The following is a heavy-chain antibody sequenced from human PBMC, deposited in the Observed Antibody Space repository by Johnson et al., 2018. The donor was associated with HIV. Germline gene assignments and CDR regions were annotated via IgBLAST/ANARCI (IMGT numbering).Heavy chain of an antibody. CDR2: ISYDGTNK. Sequence: QVQLVESGGGVVQPGKSLRIYCAVSEFTFSNYAMHWVLLPPGKGLQWVAVISYDGTNKYYADSVQGRFTISRDDSKDTLYLQMDSLRAEDSALYYCARGRKDIGAADGLDNDAFDMWGQGTLVTVS. J-gene: IGHJ3*02. CDR1: EFTFSNYA. V-gene: IGHV3-30*03. CDR3: ARGRKDIGAADGLDNDAFDM. D-gene: IGHD6-25*01.